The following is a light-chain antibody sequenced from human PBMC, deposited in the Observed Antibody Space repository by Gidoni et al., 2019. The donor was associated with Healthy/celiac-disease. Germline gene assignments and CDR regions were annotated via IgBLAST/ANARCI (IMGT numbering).Light chain of an antibody. Sequence: EIVLTQSPATLSLSPVERATLSCRASQSVSSYLAWYQQKPGQAPRLLIYDASNRATGIPARFSGSGSGTDFTLTISSLEPEDFAVYYCQQRSNWPPWTFXGXTKVEIK. V-gene: IGKV3-11*01. CDR2: DAS. CDR3: QQRSNWPPWT. CDR1: QSVSSY. J-gene: IGKJ4*01.